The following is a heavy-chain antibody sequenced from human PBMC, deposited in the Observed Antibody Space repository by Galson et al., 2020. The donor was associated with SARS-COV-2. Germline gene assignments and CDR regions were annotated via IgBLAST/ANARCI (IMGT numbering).Heavy chain of an antibody. CDR2: ISYDGSNK. V-gene: IGHV3-30*18. CDR3: AKDVLEPHCSSTSCYASYYYGMDV. J-gene: IGHJ6*02. CDR1: GFTFSSYG. D-gene: IGHD2-2*01. Sequence: GGSLRLSCAASGFTFSSYGMHWVRQAPGKGLEWVAVISYDGSNKYYADSVKGRFTISRDNSKNTLYLQMNSLRAEDTAVYYCAKDVLEPHCSSTSCYASYYYGMDVWGQGTTVTVSS.